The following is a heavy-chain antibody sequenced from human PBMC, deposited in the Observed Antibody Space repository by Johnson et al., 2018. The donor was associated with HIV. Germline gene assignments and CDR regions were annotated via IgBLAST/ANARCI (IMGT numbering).Heavy chain of an antibody. CDR1: GFTFSSYA. Sequence: VHLVESGGGLVQPGGSLRLSCAASGFTFSSYAMDWVRQTPGKGLAWVSAVSAGGDNTYYADSVEGRFTISRDNSKNTLYLQMNSLRAEDTAVYYCARVPIPSSGSYYPASVAFDIWGQGTMVTVSS. J-gene: IGHJ3*02. V-gene: IGHV3-23*04. CDR2: VSAGGDNT. D-gene: IGHD1-26*01. CDR3: ARVPIPSSGSYYPASVAFDI.